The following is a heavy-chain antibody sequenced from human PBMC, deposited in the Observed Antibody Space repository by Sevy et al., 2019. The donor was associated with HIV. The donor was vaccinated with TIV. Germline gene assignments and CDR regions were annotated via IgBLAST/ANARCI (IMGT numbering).Heavy chain of an antibody. Sequence: ASVKVSCKASGYTFTSYGISWVRQAPGQGLEWMGWISAYNGNTNYAQKLQGRVTMTTDTSTSTAYMELRSLRSDDTVVYYCARAGYCSGGSCYSSLYYYYGMDVWGQGTTVTVSS. D-gene: IGHD2-15*01. V-gene: IGHV1-18*01. CDR1: GYTFTSYG. CDR2: ISAYNGNT. CDR3: ARAGYCSGGSCYSSLYYYYGMDV. J-gene: IGHJ6*02.